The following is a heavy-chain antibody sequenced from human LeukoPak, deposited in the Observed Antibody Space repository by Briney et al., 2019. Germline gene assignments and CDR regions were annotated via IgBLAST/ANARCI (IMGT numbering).Heavy chain of an antibody. D-gene: IGHD6-19*01. CDR3: ARPYSSGWYGAFDI. J-gene: IGHJ3*02. V-gene: IGHV5-51*01. CDR2: IYPGDSDT. Sequence: GWIRQPPGKGLEWMGIIYPGDSDTRYSPSFQGQVTISADKSISTAYLQWSSLKASDTAMYYCARPYSSGWYGAFDIWGQGTMVTVSS.